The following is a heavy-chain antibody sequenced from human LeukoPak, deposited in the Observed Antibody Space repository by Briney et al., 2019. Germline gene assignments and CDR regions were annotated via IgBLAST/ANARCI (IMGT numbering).Heavy chain of an antibody. Sequence: ALVKVSCKASGYTFTSYGISWVRQAPGQGLEWMGWISAYNGNTNYAQKLQGRVTMTTDTSTSTAYMELRSLRSDDTAVYYCARDPAYYDFWSGYYSDYWGQGTLVTVSS. V-gene: IGHV1-18*01. J-gene: IGHJ4*02. CDR1: GYTFTSYG. CDR3: ARDPAYYDFWSGYYSDY. D-gene: IGHD3-3*01. CDR2: ISAYNGNT.